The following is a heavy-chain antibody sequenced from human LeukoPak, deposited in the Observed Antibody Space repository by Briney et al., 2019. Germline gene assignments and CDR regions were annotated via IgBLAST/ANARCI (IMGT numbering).Heavy chain of an antibody. CDR2: IYYSGST. V-gene: IGHV4-61*01. CDR1: GGSVSSGSYY. CDR3: ARAGAKYYYDSSAYYSTAFDI. D-gene: IGHD3-22*01. Sequence: SETPSLTRAVSGGSVSSGSYYWSWIRQPPGKGLEWIGHIYYSGSTNYNPSLKSRVTISVDTSKKQFSLKLSSVTAADTAVYYCARAGAKYYYDSSAYYSTAFDIWGQGTMVTVSS. J-gene: IGHJ3*02.